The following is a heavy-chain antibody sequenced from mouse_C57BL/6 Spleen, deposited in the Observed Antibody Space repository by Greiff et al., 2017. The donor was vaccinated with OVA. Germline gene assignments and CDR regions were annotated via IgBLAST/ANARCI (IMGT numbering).Heavy chain of an antibody. J-gene: IGHJ2*01. V-gene: IGHV5-4*01. CDR1: GFTFSSYA. Sequence: EVQLVESGGGLVKPGGSLKLSCAASGFTFSSYAMSWVRQTPEKRLEWVATISDGGSYTYYPDNVKGRFTISRDNAKNNLYLQMSHLKSEDTAMYYCARDLITTSANYFDYWGQGTTLTVSS. CDR2: ISDGGSYT. CDR3: ARDLITTSANYFDY. D-gene: IGHD1-1*01.